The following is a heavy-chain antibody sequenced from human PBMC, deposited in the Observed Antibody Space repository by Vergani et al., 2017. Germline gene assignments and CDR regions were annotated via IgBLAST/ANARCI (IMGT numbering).Heavy chain of an antibody. J-gene: IGHJ4*01. CDR1: GVSISNSSYY. V-gene: IGHV4-61*02. CDR3: ARSFFDYWCGYQGYYFDY. D-gene: IGHD3-3*01. Sequence: QVQLQESGPGLVKPSQTLSLTRNVSGVSISNSSYYWSWIRPPAGKGLEWLGRVYISRPTNYNPSLKNRVIMSVDTSKKHFSLKLNSVSAADTAVYYCARSFFDYWCGYQGYYFDYWGQGILVTVSS. CDR2: VYISRPT.